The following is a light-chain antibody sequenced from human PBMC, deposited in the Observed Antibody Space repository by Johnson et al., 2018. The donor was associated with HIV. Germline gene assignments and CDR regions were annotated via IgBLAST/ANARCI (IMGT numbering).Light chain of an antibody. CDR2: ENN. CDR1: SSNIGNNY. J-gene: IGLJ1*01. V-gene: IGLV1-51*02. CDR3: GTCASSLRTGF. Sequence: QSVLTQPPSVSAAPGQKVTISCSGSSSNIGNNYVSWYQQLPGTAPKLLIYENNKRPSGIPDRFSGSKSGTSATLGITGLQTGDEADYYSGTCASSLRTGFLGTGTKVTVL.